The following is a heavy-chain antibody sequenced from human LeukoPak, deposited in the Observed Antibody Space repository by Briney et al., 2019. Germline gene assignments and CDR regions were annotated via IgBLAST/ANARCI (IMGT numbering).Heavy chain of an antibody. CDR3: ARQEDYYYYMDV. J-gene: IGHJ6*03. Sequence: SETLSLTCTVSGGSISSSSYYWGWIRQPPGKGLEWIGSIYYRGSTYYNPSLKSRVTISVDTSKNQFSLKLSSVTAADTAVYCCARQEDYYYYMDVWGKGTTVTVSS. CDR2: IYYRGST. V-gene: IGHV4-39*01. CDR1: GGSISSSSYY.